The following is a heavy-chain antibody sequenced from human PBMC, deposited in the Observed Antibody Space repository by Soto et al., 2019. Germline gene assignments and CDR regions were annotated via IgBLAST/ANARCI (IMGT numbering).Heavy chain of an antibody. Sequence: PGGSLRLSCAASGFTFSSYGMRWVRQAPGKGLEWVAVISYDGSNKYYADSVKGRFTISRDNSKNTLYLQMNSLRAEDTAVYYCAKDYSSSSSLVYYMDVWGKGTTVTVSS. D-gene: IGHD6-6*01. CDR1: GFTFSSYG. J-gene: IGHJ6*03. V-gene: IGHV3-30*18. CDR3: AKDYSSSSSLVYYMDV. CDR2: ISYDGSNK.